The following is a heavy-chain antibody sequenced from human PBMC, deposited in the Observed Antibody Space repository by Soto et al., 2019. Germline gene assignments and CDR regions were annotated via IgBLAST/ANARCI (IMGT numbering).Heavy chain of an antibody. CDR1: GGSLSSGVYY. V-gene: IGHV4-31*03. CDR3: AVLSRELSLDP. CDR2: IYYSGST. D-gene: IGHD1-7*01. J-gene: IGHJ5*02. Sequence: TLCLTCTVSGGSLSSGVYYWSWIRQHPGKGLEWIGYIYYSGSTYYNPSLKSRVTISVDTSKNQFSLKLSSVTAADTAVYYCAVLSRELSLDPWGQGTLVTVSS.